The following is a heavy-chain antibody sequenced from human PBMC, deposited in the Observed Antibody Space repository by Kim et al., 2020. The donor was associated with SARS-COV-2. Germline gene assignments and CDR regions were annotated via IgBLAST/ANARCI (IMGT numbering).Heavy chain of an antibody. V-gene: IGHV3-23*01. J-gene: IGHJ6*02. CDR2: ISVSGAGT. CDR3: AKDLRPYGDYISYYYYYYGMDV. Sequence: GGSLRLSCAASGFTFSNYAMSWVRQAPGKGLEWVSAISVSGAGTYYADSVRGRLTISRDNSKNTLYLHMNSLRADDTAVYFCAKDLRPYGDYISYYYYYYGMDVWGPGATVTVSS. CDR1: GFTFSNYA. D-gene: IGHD4-17*01.